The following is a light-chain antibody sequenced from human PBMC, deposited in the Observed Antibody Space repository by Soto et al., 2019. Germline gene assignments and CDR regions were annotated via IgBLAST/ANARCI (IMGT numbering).Light chain of an antibody. V-gene: IGKV3-20*01. CDR2: SAS. Sequence: EIVLTQSPGTLSLSPGERATLSCRASQSVSSSYLAWYQQKPGQAPRLLIYSASSRATGIPDRFSGSGSGTDFTLTISRLEPEDFAVYYSQHYGSLVLSFGGGTKVEIK. CDR1: QSVSSSY. CDR3: QHYGSLVLS. J-gene: IGKJ4*01.